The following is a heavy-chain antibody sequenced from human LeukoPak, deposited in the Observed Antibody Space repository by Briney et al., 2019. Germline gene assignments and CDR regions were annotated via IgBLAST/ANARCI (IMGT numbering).Heavy chain of an antibody. CDR1: GFTVSSNY. Sequence: PGGSLGLSCAASGFTVSSNYMSWVRQAPGKGLEWVSVIYSGGSTYYADSVKGRFTISRDNSKNTLYLQMSSLRAEDTAVYYCARVFSGTFDYWGQGTLVTVSS. CDR2: IYSGGST. D-gene: IGHD1-1*01. V-gene: IGHV3-66*02. CDR3: ARVFSGTFDY. J-gene: IGHJ4*02.